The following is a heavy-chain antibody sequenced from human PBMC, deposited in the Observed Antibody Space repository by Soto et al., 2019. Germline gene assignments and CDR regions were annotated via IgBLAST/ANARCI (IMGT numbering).Heavy chain of an antibody. CDR1: GGSFSGYS. Sequence: QVQLQQWCAGLLKPSETLSLTCAVYGGSFSGYSWSWIRQPPGKGLEWIGEIDHSGSTNYTPSLKSRVTISVDTSKNQFSLKLSSVTAADTAVYYCASKSRIAALDYWGQGTLVTVSS. CDR2: IDHSGST. CDR3: ASKSRIAALDY. J-gene: IGHJ4*02. D-gene: IGHD6-6*01. V-gene: IGHV4-34*01.